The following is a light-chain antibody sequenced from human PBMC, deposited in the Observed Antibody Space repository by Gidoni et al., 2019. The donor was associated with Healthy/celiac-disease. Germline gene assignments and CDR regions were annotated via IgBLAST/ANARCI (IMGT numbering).Light chain of an antibody. V-gene: IGKV1-39*01. CDR1: QSISSY. CDR3: QQSYSTSWT. Sequence: DIQMTQSPSSLSASVGDRVTITCRASQSISSYLNLYQQKPGKAPKRLIYAASSLQSGVPSRFSGSGSGTDFTLTISSLQPEDFATYSCQQSYSTSWTFGQGTKVEIK. J-gene: IGKJ1*01. CDR2: AAS.